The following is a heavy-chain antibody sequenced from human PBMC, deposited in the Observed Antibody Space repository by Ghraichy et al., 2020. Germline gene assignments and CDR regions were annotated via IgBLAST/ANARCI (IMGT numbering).Heavy chain of an antibody. CDR1: GFTFSTYG. CDR2: ISGSGGST. CDR3: AKRGDSSGYLYYFDY. V-gene: IGHV3-23*01. Sequence: GGSLRLSCAASGFTFSTYGMSWVRQAPGKGLEWVSGISGSGGSTYHADSVKGRFTNSRDNSKNTLYLQMNSLRAEDTAVYYCAKRGDSSGYLYYFDYWGQGTLVTVSS. D-gene: IGHD3-22*01. J-gene: IGHJ4*02.